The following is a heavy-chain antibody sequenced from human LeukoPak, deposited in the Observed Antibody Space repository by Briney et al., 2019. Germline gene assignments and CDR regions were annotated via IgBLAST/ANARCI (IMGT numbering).Heavy chain of an antibody. CDR2: IIPIFGTA. J-gene: IGHJ4*02. D-gene: IGHD5-18*01. V-gene: IGHV1-69*13. Sequence: SVKVSCKASGGTFRSYATRWVRQAPGQGLEWMGGIIPIFGTANYAQKFQGRVTITADESTSTAYMELSSLRSEDTAVYYCARNSGYTYGYGDFDYWGQGTLVTVSS. CDR1: GGTFRSYA. CDR3: ARNSGYTYGYGDFDY.